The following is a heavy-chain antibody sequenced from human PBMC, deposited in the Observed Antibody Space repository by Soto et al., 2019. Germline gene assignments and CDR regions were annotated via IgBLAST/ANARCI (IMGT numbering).Heavy chain of an antibody. J-gene: IGHJ6*02. CDR2: ISSSGSTI. CDR3: ATNWNDDSYYYGMDV. Sequence: GGSLRLSCAASGFTFSDYYMSWIRQAPGKGLEWVSYISSSGSTIYYADSVKGRFTISRDNAKNSLYLQMNSLRAEDTAVYYCATNWNDDSYYYGMDVWGQGTTVTVSS. CDR1: GFTFSDYY. D-gene: IGHD1-1*01. V-gene: IGHV3-11*01.